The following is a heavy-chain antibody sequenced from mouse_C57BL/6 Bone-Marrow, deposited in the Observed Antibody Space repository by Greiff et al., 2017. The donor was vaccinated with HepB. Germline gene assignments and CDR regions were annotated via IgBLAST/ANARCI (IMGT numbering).Heavy chain of an antibody. CDR1: GFTFSDYY. J-gene: IGHJ4*01. V-gene: IGHV5-12*01. D-gene: IGHD1-1*01. Sequence: EVKLVESGGGLVQPGGSLKLSCAASGFTFSDYYMYWVRQTPEKRLEWVAYISNGGGSTYYPDTVKGRFTISRDNAKNTLYLQMSRLKSEDTAMYYCARRGTTVVAARYYAMDYWGQGTSVTVSS. CDR2: ISNGGGST. CDR3: ARRGTTVVAARYYAMDY.